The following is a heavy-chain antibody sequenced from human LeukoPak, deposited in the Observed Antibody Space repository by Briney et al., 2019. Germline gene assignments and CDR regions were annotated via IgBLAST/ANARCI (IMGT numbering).Heavy chain of an antibody. Sequence: GASVKVSCKASGYTFTGYYMHWVRQAPGQGLEWMGWINPNSGGTNYAQQFQGRVTMTRDPSISTAYMELRRLRSDDTAVYYCVRARRRIMADYYYYIDVWGKGTTVTVSS. V-gene: IGHV1-2*02. D-gene: IGHD3-16*01. CDR2: INPNSGGT. CDR3: VRARRRIMADYYYYIDV. CDR1: GYTFTGYY. J-gene: IGHJ6*03.